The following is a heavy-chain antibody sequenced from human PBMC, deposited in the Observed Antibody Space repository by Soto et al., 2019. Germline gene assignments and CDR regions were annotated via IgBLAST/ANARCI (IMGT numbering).Heavy chain of an antibody. CDR2: IYYSRST. CDR3: ARIRFLEWLLGNWFDP. D-gene: IGHD3-3*01. J-gene: IGHJ5*02. CDR1: GGSISSSSYY. V-gene: IGHV4-39*01. Sequence: SETLSLTCTVSGGSISSSSYYWGWIRQPPGKGLEWIGSIYYSRSTYYNPSLKSRVTISVDTSKNQFSLKLSSVTAADTAVYYCARIRFLEWLLGNWFDPWGQGTLVTVSS.